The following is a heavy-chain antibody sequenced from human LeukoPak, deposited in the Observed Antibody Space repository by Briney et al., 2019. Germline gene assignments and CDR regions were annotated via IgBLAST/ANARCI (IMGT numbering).Heavy chain of an antibody. CDR1: GYSFTRYY. V-gene: IGHV1-2*02. J-gene: IGHJ1*01. D-gene: IGHD2-2*02. CDR2: INLNSGGT. Sequence: ASVKVSCQASGYSFTRYYIHWVRRAPGQGLEWMGWINLNSGGTNYAQKFQGRVTVTRDTSISTAYMELSRLRSDDTAVYYCARDRGREVPAAILKHWGQGTLVTVSS. CDR3: ARDRGREVPAAILKH.